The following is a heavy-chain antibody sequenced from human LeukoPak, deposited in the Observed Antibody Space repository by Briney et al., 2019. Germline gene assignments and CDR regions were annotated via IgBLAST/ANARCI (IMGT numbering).Heavy chain of an antibody. Sequence: ASVKVSCKASGYTFTSYAMHWVRQAPGQRLEWMGWINAGNGNTKYSQKFQGRVTITRDTSASTAYMELSSLRSEDTAVYYCARDKSSPGGSGSYNDYWGQGILVTVSS. J-gene: IGHJ4*02. D-gene: IGHD3-10*01. CDR2: INAGNGNT. CDR3: ARDKSSPGGSGSYNDY. CDR1: GYTFTSYA. V-gene: IGHV1-3*01.